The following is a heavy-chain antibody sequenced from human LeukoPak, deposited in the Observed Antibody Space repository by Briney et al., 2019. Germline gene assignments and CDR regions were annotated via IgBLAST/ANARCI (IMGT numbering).Heavy chain of an antibody. V-gene: IGHV3-23*01. CDR1: GFTFSSFP. CDR3: AKDSPVLTY. CDR2: ISVSGDAT. Sequence: GGSLRLSCAASGFTFSSFPMSWVRQAPGKGLEWVSAISVSGDATYYADSVKGRFTISRDHSKTTLYLLMNSLRAEDTAIYYCAKDSPVLTYWGQGTLVTVSS. J-gene: IGHJ4*02.